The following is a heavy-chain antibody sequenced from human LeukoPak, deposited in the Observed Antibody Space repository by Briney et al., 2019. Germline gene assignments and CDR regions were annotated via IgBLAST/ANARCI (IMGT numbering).Heavy chain of an antibody. CDR2: INPNSGGT. CDR1: GYTFTGYY. V-gene: IGHV1-2*02. CDR3: ARGIPYYYGSGSYYFDY. D-gene: IGHD3-10*01. Sequence: ASVKVSCKASGYTFTGYYMHWVRQAPGQGLEWMGWINPNSGGTNYAQKFQGRVTMTRDTSISTAYMELSRLRSDDTAVYYCARGIPYYYGSGSYYFDYWGQGTLVTVSS. J-gene: IGHJ4*02.